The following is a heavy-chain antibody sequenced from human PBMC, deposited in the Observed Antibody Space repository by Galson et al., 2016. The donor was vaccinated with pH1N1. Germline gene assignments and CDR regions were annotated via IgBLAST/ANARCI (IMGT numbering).Heavy chain of an antibody. CDR2: IKQDGTEK. Sequence: SLRLSCAASGFSFSSYWMSWVRQAPGKGLEWVANIKQDGTEKYYVASVKGRFTISRDNAKNSLYLQMNSLRVEDTAVYYCVRAIGAKSAYWGQGTRVTVAS. J-gene: IGHJ4*02. D-gene: IGHD4-17*01. V-gene: IGHV3-7*04. CDR3: VRAIGAKSAY. CDR1: GFSFSSYW.